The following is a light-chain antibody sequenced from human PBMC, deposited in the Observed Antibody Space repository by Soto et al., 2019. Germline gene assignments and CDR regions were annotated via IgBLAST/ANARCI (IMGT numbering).Light chain of an antibody. J-gene: IGLJ1*01. CDR2: EVS. CDR3: RSYTSSSTLV. Sequence: QSALTQPASVSGSPGQSITISCTGTSSDVGGYNYVSWYQQHPGKAPKLMIYEVSNRPSGVSNRFSGSKSGNTAYLTISGLQAEDEADYYCRSYTSSSTLVFGTGTKLTVL. V-gene: IGLV2-14*01. CDR1: SSDVGGYNY.